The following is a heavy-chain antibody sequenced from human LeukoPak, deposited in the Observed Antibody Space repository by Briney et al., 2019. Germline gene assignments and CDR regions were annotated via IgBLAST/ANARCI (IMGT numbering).Heavy chain of an antibody. CDR2: FSGSGGST. CDR3: ARGSRGNIAAAGHFDY. Sequence: GGSLRLSCAASGFSFSSYAMSWVRQAPGKGVEWVSSFSGSGGSTYYADSVKGRFTISRDNAKNSLYLQMNSLRAEDTAVYYCARGSRGNIAAAGHFDYWGQGTLVTVSS. CDR1: GFSFSSYA. V-gene: IGHV3-23*01. D-gene: IGHD6-13*01. J-gene: IGHJ4*02.